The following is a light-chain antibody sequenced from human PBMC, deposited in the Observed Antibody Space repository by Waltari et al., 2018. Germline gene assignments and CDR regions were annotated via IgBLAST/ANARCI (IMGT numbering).Light chain of an antibody. CDR2: DAS. CDR3: QQRSNWPPGELT. CDR1: QSVSSY. Sequence: EIVLTQSPATLSLSPGERATLSCRASQSVSSYLAWYQQKPGQAPRLLIYDASNRATCIPARFSGSGSGTDFTLTISSLEPEDFAVYYCQQRSNWPPGELTFGGGTKVEIK. V-gene: IGKV3-11*01. J-gene: IGKJ4*01.